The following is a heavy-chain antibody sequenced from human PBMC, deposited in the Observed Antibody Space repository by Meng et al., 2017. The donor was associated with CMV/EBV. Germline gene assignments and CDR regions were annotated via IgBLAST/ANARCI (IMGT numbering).Heavy chain of an antibody. CDR1: GFTFSSYS. D-gene: IGHD1-14*01. Sequence: ESLKISCAASGFTFSSYSMNWVRQAPGKGLEWVSSISSSSSYIYYADSVKGRFTISRDNAKNSLYLQMNSLRAEDTAVYYCARGFSITALSDYWGQGTLVTVSS. J-gene: IGHJ4*02. CDR3: ARGFSITALSDY. CDR2: ISSSSSYI. V-gene: IGHV3-21*01.